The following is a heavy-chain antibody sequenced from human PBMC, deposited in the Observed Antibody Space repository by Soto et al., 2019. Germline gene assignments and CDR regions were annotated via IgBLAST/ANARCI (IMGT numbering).Heavy chain of an antibody. J-gene: IGHJ6*02. Sequence: SETLSLTCAVSGGSISSSNWWSWVRQPPGKGLEWIGEIYHSGSTNYNPSLKSRVTISVDKSKNQFSLKLSSVTAADTAVYYCARVGAVAGTGYYYYYCGMDVWGQGTTVTVSS. D-gene: IGHD6-19*01. V-gene: IGHV4-4*02. CDR3: ARVGAVAGTGYYYYYCGMDV. CDR1: GGSISSSNW. CDR2: IYHSGST.